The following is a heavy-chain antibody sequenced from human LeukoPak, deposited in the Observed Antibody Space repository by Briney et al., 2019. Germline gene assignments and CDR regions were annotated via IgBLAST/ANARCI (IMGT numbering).Heavy chain of an antibody. CDR3: ARYTYCSGGSCFDY. V-gene: IGHV4-4*02. CDR1: GGSISSSNW. D-gene: IGHD2-15*01. Sequence: SGALSLTCAVSGGSISSSNWWSWVRQPPGKGLEWIGEIYHSGSTNYNPSLKSRVTISVDKSKNQFSLKLSSVTAADTAVYYCARYTYCSGGSCFDYWGQGTLVTVSS. CDR2: IYHSGST. J-gene: IGHJ4*02.